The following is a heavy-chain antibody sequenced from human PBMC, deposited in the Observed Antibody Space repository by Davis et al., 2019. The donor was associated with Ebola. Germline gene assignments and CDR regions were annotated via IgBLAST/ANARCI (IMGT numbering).Heavy chain of an antibody. Sequence: ASVPVSCKASGYTFTGYYMHWVRQAPGQGLEWMGWINPNSGGTNYAQKFQGRVTMTRDTSISTAYMELSRLRSDDTAVYYCAFSETVVPAAISPYGMDVWGQGTTVTVSS. J-gene: IGHJ6*02. CDR3: AFSETVVPAAISPYGMDV. CDR2: INPNSGGT. D-gene: IGHD2-2*02. CDR1: GYTFTGYY. V-gene: IGHV1-2*02.